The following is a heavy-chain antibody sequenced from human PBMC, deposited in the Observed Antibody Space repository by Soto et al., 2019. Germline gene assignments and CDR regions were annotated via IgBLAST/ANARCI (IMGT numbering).Heavy chain of an antibody. D-gene: IGHD3-3*01. CDR3: AKDDSLEWFFPLDA. CDR1: GFTFRSYA. V-gene: IGHV3-23*01. J-gene: IGHJ5*02. Sequence: EVHLLESGGGLVQPGGSLRLSCSASGFTFRSYAMSWVRQAPGKGLEWVSGISGSGSDTYYSASARGRFTISRDNSKNTLYLQMNSLRVEDSAVYFCAKDDSLEWFFPLDAWGQGTLVTVSS. CDR2: ISGSGSDT.